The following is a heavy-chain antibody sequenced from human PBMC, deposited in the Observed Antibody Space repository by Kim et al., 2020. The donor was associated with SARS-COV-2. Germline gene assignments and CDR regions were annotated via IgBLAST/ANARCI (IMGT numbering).Heavy chain of an antibody. D-gene: IGHD3-10*01. CDR2: ISCNSGSI. Sequence: GGSLRLSCAASGFTFDDYAMHWVRQAPGKGLEWVSGISCNSGSIGYADSVKGRFTISRDNAKNSLYLQMNSLRAEDTALYYCAKDTHGYYYGSGSYLLGAFDIWGQGTMVTVSS. CDR3: AKDTHGYYYGSGSYLLGAFDI. CDR1: GFTFDDYA. V-gene: IGHV3-9*01. J-gene: IGHJ3*02.